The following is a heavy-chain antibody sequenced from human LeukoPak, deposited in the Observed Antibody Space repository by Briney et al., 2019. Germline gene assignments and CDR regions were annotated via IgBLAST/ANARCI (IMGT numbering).Heavy chain of an antibody. V-gene: IGHV3-21*01. CDR2: ISSSSSYI. CDR3: ARCPSPDFDWLLGEFDY. Sequence: GGSLRLSCAASGFTFSSYSMNWVRQAPGKGLEWVSSISSSSSYIYYADSVKCRFTISRDNAKNSLYLQMNSLRAEDTAVYYCARCPSPDFDWLLGEFDYWGQGTLVTVSS. J-gene: IGHJ4*02. D-gene: IGHD3-9*01. CDR1: GFTFSSYS.